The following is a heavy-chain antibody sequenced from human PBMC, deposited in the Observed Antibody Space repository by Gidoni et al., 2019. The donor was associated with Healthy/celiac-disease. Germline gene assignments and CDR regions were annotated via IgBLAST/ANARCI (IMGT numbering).Heavy chain of an antibody. CDR2: INHSGST. D-gene: IGHD1-1*01. J-gene: IGHJ6*03. V-gene: IGHV4-34*01. Sequence: QAQLHQWGAGPLKPSETLSLTCGAHGGSFSGYYWNWIRQPPGKGLVWIGEINHSGSTNYNPSLKSRVTISVDTSKNQFSLKLGSVTAADTAVYYCARGFWNYYYCYMDVWGKGTTVTVSS. CDR1: GGSFSGYY. CDR3: ARGFWNYYYCYMDV.